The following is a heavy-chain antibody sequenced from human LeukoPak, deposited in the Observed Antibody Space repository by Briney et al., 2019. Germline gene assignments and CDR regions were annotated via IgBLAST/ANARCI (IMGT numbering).Heavy chain of an antibody. V-gene: IGHV3-33*06. CDR2: IWHDGLNK. CDR1: GSSPNNYA. D-gene: IGHD3-16*01. J-gene: IGHJ4*02. Sequence: PGGSLRLSCAASGSSPNNYAMHWVRQAPGKGLEWVAVIWHDGLNKFYADFLKGRFTISRDFSKETVYLQMIGLTVEDTAVYYCAKAGQRSYAEAFDSWGQGTLVTVSS. CDR3: AKAGQRSYAEAFDS.